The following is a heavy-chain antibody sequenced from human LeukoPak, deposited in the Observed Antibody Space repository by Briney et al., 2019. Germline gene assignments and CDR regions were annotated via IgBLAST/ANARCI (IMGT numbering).Heavy chain of an antibody. CDR1: GFTASSNY. D-gene: IGHD4-17*01. J-gene: IGHJ6*01. V-gene: IGHV3-66*01. CDR3: ARGAYGDYYYGMDV. Sequence: GGSLRLSCAASGFTASSNYMSWVRQAPGKGLEWVSVIYSGGSTYYADSVKGRFTISRDNSKNTLYLQMNSLRAEDTAVYYCARGAYGDYYYGMDVWGQGTTVTVSS. CDR2: IYSGGST.